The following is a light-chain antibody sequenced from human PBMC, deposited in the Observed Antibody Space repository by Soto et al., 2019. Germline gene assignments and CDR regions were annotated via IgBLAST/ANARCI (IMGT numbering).Light chain of an antibody. V-gene: IGKV1-27*01. CDR1: QGISNY. CDR2: AGS. CDR3: QNYNSAPFT. Sequence: DIQMTQSPSSLSASVGDRVIITCRASQGISNYLAWYQQKPGKVPKLLIYAGSTLQSGVPSRFSGSGSGTDFTLTISSLQPEDVASYYCQNYNSAPFTFGGGTNVEIK. J-gene: IGKJ4*01.